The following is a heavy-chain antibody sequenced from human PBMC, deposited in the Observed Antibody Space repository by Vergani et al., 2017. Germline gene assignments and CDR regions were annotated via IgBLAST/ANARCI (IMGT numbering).Heavy chain of an antibody. V-gene: IGHV7-4-1*01. D-gene: IGHD6-19*01. J-gene: IGHJ4*02. Sequence: QVQLVQSGSELKKPGASVKVSCKASGYSFNNYAIHWVRQAPGQGLEWMGWINPTTGNPTYARAFTGRVVFSLDTSISTAYLQIGSLKAEDTAVYFCARAKRGRLAVGATDSWGQGTLLTVSS. CDR1: GYSFNNYA. CDR2: INPTTGNP. CDR3: ARAKRGRLAVGATDS.